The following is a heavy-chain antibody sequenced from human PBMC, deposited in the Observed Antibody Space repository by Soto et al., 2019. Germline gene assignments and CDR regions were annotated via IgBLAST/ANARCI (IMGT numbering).Heavy chain of an antibody. V-gene: IGHV1-46*01. J-gene: IGHJ2*01. D-gene: IGHD2-2*01. Sequence: ASVKVSCKASGFTFTAYYIHWVRQAPGQGLEWMGIIDPSRGRTTYAQKFQGRVTMTRDTSTTTVYMELGSLRSEDTAVYYCARAQGLCTSTTCYPWYFEFWGHGILVTVSS. CDR2: IDPSRGRT. CDR3: ARAQGLCTSTTCYPWYFEF. CDR1: GFTFTAYY.